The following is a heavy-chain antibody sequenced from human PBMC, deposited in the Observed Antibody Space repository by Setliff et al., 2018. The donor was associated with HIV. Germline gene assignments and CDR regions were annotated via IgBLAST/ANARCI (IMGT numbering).Heavy chain of an antibody. CDR1: GGSISSGTYY. V-gene: IGHV4-31*03. J-gene: IGHJ4*02. CDR3: ARDRSDYNLPGYFDH. Sequence: PSETLSLTCTVSGGSISSGTYYWSWIRQHPGKGLEWSGYIYSSGSTYYNPSLKSRVTISVDTSRNPFSLKLSSVTAAATAVYYRARDRSDYNLPGYFDHWGQGTPVTVSS. CDR2: IYSSGST. D-gene: IGHD3-10*01.